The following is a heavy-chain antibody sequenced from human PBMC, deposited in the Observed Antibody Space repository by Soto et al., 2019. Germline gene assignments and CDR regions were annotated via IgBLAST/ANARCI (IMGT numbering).Heavy chain of an antibody. CDR3: ARDGDGYNN. CDR2: IYSSGGT. J-gene: IGHJ4*02. D-gene: IGHD5-12*01. CDR1: GGSVTSGSYY. V-gene: IGHV4-61*03. Sequence: QVQLQESGPGLVKPSETLSLTCSVSGGSVTSGSYYWTWIRQPPGKGLEWIGYIYSSGGTSYNPSLKSRVTISVDTSKNHFSLKLTSVTAADTAVYYCARDGDGYNNWGQGTLVTVSS.